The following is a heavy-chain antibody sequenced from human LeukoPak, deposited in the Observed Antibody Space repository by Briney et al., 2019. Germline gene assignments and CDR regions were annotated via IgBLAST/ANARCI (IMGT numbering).Heavy chain of an antibody. V-gene: IGHV3-21*01. CDR3: ARDLLGWDLHYFDY. J-gene: IGHJ4*02. D-gene: IGHD1-26*01. CDR1: GFTFNTYS. CDR2: ISRASEPI. Sequence: GGSLRLSCAASGFTFNTYSMRWVRQAPGEGLEWVSIISRASEPIFYADSVKGRFTISRDNAKKSLYLQVNSLRAEDTGVYYCARDLLGWDLHYFDYWGQGTLATVSS.